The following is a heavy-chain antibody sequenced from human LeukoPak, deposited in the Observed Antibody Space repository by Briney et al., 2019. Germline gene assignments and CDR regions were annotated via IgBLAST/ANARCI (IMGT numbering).Heavy chain of an antibody. V-gene: IGHV1-8*01. J-gene: IGHJ4*02. D-gene: IGHD2-21*01. Sequence: ASVKVSCKASGYTFTSYDINWVRQAPAQGLEWMGWMNPNSGNTGYAQKFQGRVTLTRNTSISTAYMDLSSLRCEDAAVYYCTRDPRGDYCDYFDYWGQGTLVTVSS. CDR2: MNPNSGNT. CDR3: TRDPRGDYCDYFDY. CDR1: GYTFTSYD.